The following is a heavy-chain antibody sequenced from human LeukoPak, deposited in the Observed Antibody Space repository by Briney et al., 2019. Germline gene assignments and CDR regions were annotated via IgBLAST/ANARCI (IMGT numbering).Heavy chain of an antibody. V-gene: IGHV3-21*01. Sequence: GGSLRLPCAASGHIFSSYSMNGVPQAPGKGLELVSSLSSSSSYISYAASGKGRFTIARDNAKNSLYLQMNSLRAEDTAVYYCARDGGAYCSSTSCPDAFDIWGQGTMVTVSS. CDR1: GHIFSSYS. J-gene: IGHJ3*02. CDR2: LSSSSSYI. CDR3: ARDGGAYCSSTSCPDAFDI. D-gene: IGHD2-2*01.